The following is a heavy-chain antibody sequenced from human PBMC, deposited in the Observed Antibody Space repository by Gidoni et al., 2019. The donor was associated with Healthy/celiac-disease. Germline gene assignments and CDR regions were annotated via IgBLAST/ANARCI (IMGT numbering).Heavy chain of an antibody. CDR2: ISWNSGSI. Sequence: EVQLVESGGGLVQPGRSLRLSCAASGFPFDDYAMHWVRQAPGKGLEWVAGISWNSGSIGYADSVKGRFTIARDNAKNSLYLQMNSLRAEDTALYYCAKDRSGSHRSGWFDPWGQGTLVTVSS. V-gene: IGHV3-9*01. CDR1: GFPFDDYA. D-gene: IGHD3-3*01. CDR3: AKDRSGSHRSGWFDP. J-gene: IGHJ5*02.